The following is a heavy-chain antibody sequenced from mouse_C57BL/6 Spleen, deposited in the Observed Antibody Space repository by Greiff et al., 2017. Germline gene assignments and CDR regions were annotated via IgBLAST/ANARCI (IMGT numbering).Heavy chain of an antibody. CDR1: GYSFTGYY. Sequence: VQLQQSGPELVKPGASVKISCKASGYSFTGYYMNWVKQSPEKSLEWIGEINPSTGGTTYNQKFKAKATLTVDKSSSTAYIQLKSLTSEDSAVYYCARGNYGSSFDYWGQGTTLTVSS. CDR2: INPSTGGT. D-gene: IGHD1-1*01. CDR3: ARGNYGSSFDY. J-gene: IGHJ2*01. V-gene: IGHV1-42*01.